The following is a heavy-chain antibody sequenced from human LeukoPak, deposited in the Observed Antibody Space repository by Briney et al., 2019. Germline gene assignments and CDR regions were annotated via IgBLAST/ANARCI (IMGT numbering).Heavy chain of an antibody. V-gene: IGHV4-59*08. CDR2: IYYSGDT. Sequence: SETLSLTCTVSGGSISTYHWSWIRQPPGKGLEWIGFIYYSGDTSYNPSLKSRVTISVDTSKNQFSLKLSSVTAADTAVYFCASTDSRGGAFDIWGQGRKVTVSS. CDR1: GGSISTYH. CDR3: ASTDSRGGAFDI. J-gene: IGHJ3*02. D-gene: IGHD2-15*01.